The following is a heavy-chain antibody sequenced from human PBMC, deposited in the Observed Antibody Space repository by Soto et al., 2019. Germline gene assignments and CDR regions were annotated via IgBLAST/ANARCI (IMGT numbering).Heavy chain of an antibody. J-gene: IGHJ5*02. V-gene: IGHV4-4*07. CDR3: ARGVPAAGTDWFDP. CDR1: GGSISNYY. Sequence: SETLSLTCTVSGGSISNYYWSWIRQSAEKRLEWIGRVSSTGSSYYNPSLKSRVTITVDTSKNQVSLNLTSVTAADTAVYYCARGVPAAGTDWFDPWGQGTLVAVSS. CDR2: VSSTGSS. D-gene: IGHD6-13*01.